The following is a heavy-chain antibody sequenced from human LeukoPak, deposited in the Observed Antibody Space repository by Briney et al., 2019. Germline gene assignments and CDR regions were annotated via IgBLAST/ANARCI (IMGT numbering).Heavy chain of an antibody. CDR2: IHYSGRT. CDR1: GGSISSYY. Sequence: SETLSLTCTVSGGSISSYYWNWIRQPPGKGLEWIGYIHYSGRTNYNPSLKSRVNISVHTSNNQFSLKLSSVTAADTAVYYCARDLFGYYYDSSGSIRGWYFDLWGRGTLVTVSS. CDR3: ARDLFGYYYDSSGSIRGWYFDL. V-gene: IGHV4-59*01. D-gene: IGHD3-22*01. J-gene: IGHJ2*01.